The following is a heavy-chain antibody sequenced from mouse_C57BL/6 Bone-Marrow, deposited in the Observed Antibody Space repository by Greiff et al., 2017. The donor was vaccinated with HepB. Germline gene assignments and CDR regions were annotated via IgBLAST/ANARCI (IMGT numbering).Heavy chain of an antibody. J-gene: IGHJ3*01. CDR2: ISGGGGNT. V-gene: IGHV5-9*01. D-gene: IGHD1-1*01. CDR1: GFTFSSYT. Sequence: EVKLVESGGGLVKPGGSLKLSCAASGFTFSSYTMSWVRQTPEKRLEWVATISGGGGNTYYPDSVKGRFTISRDNAKNTLYLQMSSLRSEDTALYYCARQYYGSSYEFAYWGQGTLVTVSA. CDR3: ARQYYGSSYEFAY.